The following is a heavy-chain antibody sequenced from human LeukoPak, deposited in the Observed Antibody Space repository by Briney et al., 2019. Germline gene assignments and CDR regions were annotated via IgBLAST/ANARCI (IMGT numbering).Heavy chain of an antibody. J-gene: IGHJ5*02. D-gene: IGHD3-16*01. CDR1: GDSISSSNW. CDR3: ARHYGP. CDR2: IYHSGIT. Sequence: SETLSLTCVVSGDSISSSNWWNWVRQPPGKGLEWIGEIYHSGITNYNPSLKSRVTISVEKSKNQFSLKLTSVTAADTAVYYCARHYGPWGQGTLVTVSS. V-gene: IGHV4-4*02.